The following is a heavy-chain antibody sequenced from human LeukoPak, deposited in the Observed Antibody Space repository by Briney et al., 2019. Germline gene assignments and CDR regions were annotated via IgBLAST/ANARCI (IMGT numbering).Heavy chain of an antibody. Sequence: GASVKVSCKASGYAFTGYYMHWVRQAPGQGLEWMGWTNPNSGGTNYAQKFQGRVTMTRDTSISTAYMELSRLRSDDTAVYYCAREGGTYCTNGVCNLGDFDYWGQGTLVTVSS. V-gene: IGHV1-2*02. J-gene: IGHJ4*02. CDR2: TNPNSGGT. CDR1: GYAFTGYY. CDR3: AREGGTYCTNGVCNLGDFDY. D-gene: IGHD2-8*01.